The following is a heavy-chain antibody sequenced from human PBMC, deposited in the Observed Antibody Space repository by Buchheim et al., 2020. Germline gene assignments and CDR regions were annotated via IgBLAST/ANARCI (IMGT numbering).Heavy chain of an antibody. CDR2: ISYDGSNK. V-gene: IGHV3-30-3*01. J-gene: IGHJ3*02. CDR3: ARGSSGWDFHDAFDI. D-gene: IGHD6-19*01. Sequence: QVQLVESGGGVVQPGRSLRLSCAASGFTFSSYAMHWVRQAPGKGLEWVAVISYDGSNKYYADSVKGRFTISRDNSKNTLYLQMNSLRAEDTAVYYCARGSSGWDFHDAFDIWGQGT. CDR1: GFTFSSYA.